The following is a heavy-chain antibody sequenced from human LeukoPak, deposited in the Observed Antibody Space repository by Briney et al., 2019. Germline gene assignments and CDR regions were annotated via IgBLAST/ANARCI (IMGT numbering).Heavy chain of an antibody. J-gene: IGHJ4*02. V-gene: IGHV4-4*07. CDR2: IYTNGDT. CDR3: ARDGTPDYFDV. Sequence: SETLSLTCTVSGVPVTMYYWSWIRQPAGKGLEWIGRIYTNGDTKYNPSLESRVTMSLDTSKNQISLNLRSVTAADTALYYCARDGTPDYFDVWGRGTLVTVSS. CDR1: GVPVTMYY. D-gene: IGHD1-26*01.